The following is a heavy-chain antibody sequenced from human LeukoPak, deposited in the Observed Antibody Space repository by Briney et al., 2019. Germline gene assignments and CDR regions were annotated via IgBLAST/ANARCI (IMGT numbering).Heavy chain of an antibody. Sequence: TSETLSLTCTVSGGSISGYYWSWFRQPPAKGLEWIGFIYYSGSTKYNPSLKSRVTISVDTSKNQFSLKLTSVTAADTAVYYCARYGSGSYSDDHFQHWGQGTLVTVSS. D-gene: IGHD3-10*01. CDR3: ARYGSGSYSDDHFQH. CDR2: IYYSGST. CDR1: GGSISGYY. J-gene: IGHJ1*01. V-gene: IGHV4-59*08.